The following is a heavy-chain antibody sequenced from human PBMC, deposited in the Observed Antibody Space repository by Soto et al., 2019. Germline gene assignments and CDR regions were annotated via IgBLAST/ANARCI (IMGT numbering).Heavy chain of an antibody. J-gene: IGHJ5*02. V-gene: IGHV3-30-3*01. Sequence: QVQLVESGGGVVQPGRSLRLSCAASGFTFSSYAMHWVRQAPGKGLEWVAVISYDGSNKYYADSVKGRFTISRDNSKNTLYLQMNSMRAEDTAVYYCARAAVVSSTLWFDPWGQGTLVPVSS. CDR3: ARAAVVSSTLWFDP. D-gene: IGHD2-2*01. CDR1: GFTFSSYA. CDR2: ISYDGSNK.